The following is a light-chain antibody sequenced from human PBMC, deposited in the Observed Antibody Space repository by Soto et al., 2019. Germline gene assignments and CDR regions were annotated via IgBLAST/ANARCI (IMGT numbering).Light chain of an antibody. CDR3: QQSYSTPRVT. CDR2: AAY. V-gene: IGKV1-39*01. Sequence: DIQMTQSPSSLSASVGDRVTITCRASQSISSYLNWYQQKPGKATKLMIYAAYSLQSGVPSRFSGSGSGTDFTLTISSLQPEDFATYYCQQSYSTPRVTCGGGTKVDIK. J-gene: IGKJ4*01. CDR1: QSISSY.